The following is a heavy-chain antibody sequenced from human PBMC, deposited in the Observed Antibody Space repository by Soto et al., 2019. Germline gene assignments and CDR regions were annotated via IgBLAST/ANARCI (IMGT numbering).Heavy chain of an antibody. CDR1: GETFTSYW. CDR3: ARHEFFMDERPTRELHDL. J-gene: IGHJ1*01. CDR2: IDASDSYT. D-gene: IGHD1-26*01. Sequence: PGEYLKISWKGSGETFTSYWISGVRQMPGKGLEWMGRIDASDSYTNYSPSFQGHVSISADKSISTAYLPWSSLRASDTAIYYCARHEFFMDERPTRELHDLWGQRSLDIVSS. V-gene: IGHV5-10-1*01.